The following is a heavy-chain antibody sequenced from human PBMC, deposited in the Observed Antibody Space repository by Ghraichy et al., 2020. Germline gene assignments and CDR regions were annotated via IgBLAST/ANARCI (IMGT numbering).Heavy chain of an antibody. V-gene: IGHV4-39*01. CDR2: INYSGST. J-gene: IGHJ4*02. CDR1: GGSISSRNNY. Sequence: SETLSLTCTVSGGSISSRNNYWGWVRQPPGKGLEWIGSINYSGSTYYNPSLKSRVTISVDTSKNQFSLKLSSVTAADTAVYYCARPHPDYGGNSYFDYWGQGTLVTVSS. CDR3: ARPHPDYGGNSYFDY. D-gene: IGHD4-23*01.